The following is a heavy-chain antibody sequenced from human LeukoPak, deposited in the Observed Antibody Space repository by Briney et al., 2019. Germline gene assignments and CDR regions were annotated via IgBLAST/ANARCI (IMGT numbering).Heavy chain of an antibody. CDR1: GYTFTSYG. CDR2: ISAYNGNT. Sequence: GASVKVSCKASGYTFTSYGISWVRQAPGQGLEWMGWISAYNGNTNYAQKLQGRVTMTTDTSTSTAYMELRSLRSDDTAVYYCARVGSSGWYVHPTLDYWAREPWSPSPQ. V-gene: IGHV1-18*01. J-gene: IGHJ4*02. CDR3: ARVGSSGWYVHPTLDY. D-gene: IGHD6-19*01.